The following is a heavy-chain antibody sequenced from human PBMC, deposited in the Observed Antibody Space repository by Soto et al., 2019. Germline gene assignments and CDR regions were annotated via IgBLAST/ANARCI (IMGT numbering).Heavy chain of an antibody. J-gene: IGHJ4*02. CDR2: IYSSGNS. CDR1: GDSISGYF. D-gene: IGHD3-22*01. Sequence: SETLSLTCTVSGDSISGYFWSWIRQPPGKGLEWIGQIYSSGNSNYSPSLRSRLTISIDTSKNQFSLKLSSVTAADTGEYYWARERYDSSLFDYWGQGTLVTVSS. V-gene: IGHV4-59*12. CDR3: ARERYDSSLFDY.